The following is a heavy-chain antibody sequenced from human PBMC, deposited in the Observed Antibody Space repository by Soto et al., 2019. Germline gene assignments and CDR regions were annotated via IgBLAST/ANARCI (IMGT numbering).Heavy chain of an antibody. CDR1: GFTFSGSA. Sequence: EVQLVESGGGLVQPGGSLKLSCAASGFTFSGSAMHWVRQASGKGLEWVGRIRSKANSYATAYAASVKGRFTISRDDSKNTAYLQMNSLKTEDTAVYYCTTKYSSGRGTQVDYWGQGTLVTVSS. D-gene: IGHD6-19*01. CDR3: TTKYSSGRGTQVDY. V-gene: IGHV3-73*01. J-gene: IGHJ4*02. CDR2: IRSKANSYAT.